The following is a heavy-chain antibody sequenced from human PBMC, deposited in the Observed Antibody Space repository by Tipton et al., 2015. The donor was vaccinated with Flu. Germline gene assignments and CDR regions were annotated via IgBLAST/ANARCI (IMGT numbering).Heavy chain of an antibody. CDR2: IKQDGSEK. J-gene: IGHJ2*01. Sequence: GSLRLSCAASGFTFSSYWMTWVRQAPGKGLEWVANIKQDGSEKYYVDSVKGRFTISRDNAKNSLYLQMNSLRAEDTAVYYCARGEGRVVVIATFPLDWYFDLWGRGTLVTVSS. CDR3: ARGEGRVVVIATFPLDWYFDL. D-gene: IGHD2-21*01. V-gene: IGHV3-7*01. CDR1: GFTFSSYW.